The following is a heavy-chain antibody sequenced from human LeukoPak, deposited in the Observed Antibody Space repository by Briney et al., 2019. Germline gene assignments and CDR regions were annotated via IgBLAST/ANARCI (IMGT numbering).Heavy chain of an antibody. J-gene: IGHJ4*02. CDR2: ISSSSSYI. V-gene: IGHV3-11*06. CDR3: ASLMVRGVAFDY. D-gene: IGHD3-10*01. CDR1: GFTFSDYY. Sequence: PGGSLRLSCAASGFTFSDYYMSWIRQAPGKGLEWVSSISSSSSYIYYADSVKGRFTISRDNAKNSLYLQMNSLRAEDTAVYYCASLMVRGVAFDYWGQGTLVTVSS.